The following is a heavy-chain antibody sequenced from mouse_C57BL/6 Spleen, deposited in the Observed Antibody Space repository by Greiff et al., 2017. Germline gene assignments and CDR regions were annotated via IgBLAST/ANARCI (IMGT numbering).Heavy chain of an antibody. CDR2: ISYDGSN. V-gene: IGHV3-6*01. CDR3: ARGIYPYYFDY. Sequence: EVQLQESGPGLVKPSQSLSLTCSVTGYSITSGYYWNWIRQFPGNKLEWMGYISYDGSNNYNPSLKNRISITRDTSKNQFFLKLNSVTTEDTATYYCARGIYPYYFDYWGQGTTLTVSS. J-gene: IGHJ2*01. CDR1: GYSITSGYY.